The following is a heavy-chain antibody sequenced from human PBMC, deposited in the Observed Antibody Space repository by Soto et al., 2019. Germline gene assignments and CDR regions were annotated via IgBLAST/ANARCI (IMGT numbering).Heavy chain of an antibody. D-gene: IGHD2-2*03. CDR1: GGSVSSSSYS. V-gene: IGHV4-39*01. CDR2: IYSSENT. CDR3: ARLNGYCISTNCHGYYGMDV. J-gene: IGHJ6*02. Sequence: QLQVQESGPGLVKPSETLSLTCTVSGGSVSSSSYSWGWIRQSPGKGLEWIGTIYSSENTYYNPSILSRVAIAVDTSKNESSLRLCSVTAADTAVYYCARLNGYCISTNCHGYYGMDVWGQGTTVTVSS.